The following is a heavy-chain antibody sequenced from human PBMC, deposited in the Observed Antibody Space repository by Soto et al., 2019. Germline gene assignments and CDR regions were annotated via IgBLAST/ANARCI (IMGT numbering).Heavy chain of an antibody. Sequence: GGSLRLSCAASGFTFSSYGMHWVRQAPGKGLEWVAVISYDGSNKYYADSVKGRFTISRDNSKNTLYLQMNSLRAEDTAVYYCAKDPEYSSSLSRSYYDGMDVWGQGTTVTVSS. CDR2: ISYDGSNK. J-gene: IGHJ6*02. CDR3: AKDPEYSSSLSRSYYDGMDV. D-gene: IGHD6-13*01. CDR1: GFTFSSYG. V-gene: IGHV3-30*18.